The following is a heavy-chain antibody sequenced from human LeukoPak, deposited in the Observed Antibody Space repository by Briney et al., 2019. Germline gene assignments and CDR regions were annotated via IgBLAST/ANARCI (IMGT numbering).Heavy chain of an antibody. CDR2: ISAYNGNT. CDR3: AASSGGTEYYYYGMDV. D-gene: IGHD3-16*01. V-gene: IGHV1-18*01. CDR1: GYTFTSYG. Sequence: GASVKVSCKASGYTFTSYGISWVRQAPGQGLEWMGWISAYNGNTNYAQKLQGRVTMTTDTSTSTAYMELRSLRSDDTAVYYCAASSGGTEYYYYGMDVWGQGTTVTVSS. J-gene: IGHJ6*02.